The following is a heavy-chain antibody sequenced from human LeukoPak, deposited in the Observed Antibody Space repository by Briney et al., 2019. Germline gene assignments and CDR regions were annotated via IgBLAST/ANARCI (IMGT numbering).Heavy chain of an antibody. CDR1: GFTFSSYA. Sequence: GGSLRLSCAASGFTFSSYAMSWVRQAPGKGLEWVSAISGSGGSTYYADSVKGRSTISRDNSKNTLYLQMNSLRAEDTAVYYCAKDSPSGKYYDSSGYQPDYWGQGTLVTVSS. CDR3: AKDSPSGKYYDSSGYQPDY. D-gene: IGHD3-22*01. J-gene: IGHJ4*02. CDR2: ISGSGGST. V-gene: IGHV3-23*01.